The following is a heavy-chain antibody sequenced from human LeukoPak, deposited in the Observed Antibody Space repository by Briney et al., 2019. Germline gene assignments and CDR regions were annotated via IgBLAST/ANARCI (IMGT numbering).Heavy chain of an antibody. Sequence: GGSLRLSCAASGFTFSSYGMHWVRQAPGKGLEWVAVISYDGSNKYYADSVKGRFTISRDSSKNTLYLQMNSLRAEDTAVYYCAKDHPTAGFDYWGQGTLVTVSS. CDR3: AKDHPTAGFDY. CDR1: GFTFSSYG. V-gene: IGHV3-30*18. D-gene: IGHD4-17*01. CDR2: ISYDGSNK. J-gene: IGHJ4*02.